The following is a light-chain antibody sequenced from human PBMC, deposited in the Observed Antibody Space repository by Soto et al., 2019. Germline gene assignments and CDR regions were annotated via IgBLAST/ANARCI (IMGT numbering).Light chain of an antibody. CDR1: SSDIGAYNF. CDR2: DVN. J-gene: IGLJ2*01. V-gene: IGLV2-14*03. Sequence: LTQPASVSGSPGQSITISCTRTSSDIGAYNFVSWYQQHPGKAPKLMLYDVNIRPSGVSNRFSGSKSGNTASLTISGLQAEDEAEYYCTSWTTSTTMIFGGGTKVTLL. CDR3: TSWTTSTTMI.